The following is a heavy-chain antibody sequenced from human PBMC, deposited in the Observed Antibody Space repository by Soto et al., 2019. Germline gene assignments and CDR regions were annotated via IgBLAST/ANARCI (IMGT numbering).Heavy chain of an antibody. CDR2: ISAYNGNT. Sequence: GASVKVSCKASGYTFTSYGISWVRQAPGQGLEWMGWISAYNGNTNYAQKLQGRVTMTTDTSTSTAYMELRSLRSDDTAVYYCARDLLWFGELLRFDPWGQGTLVTVSS. D-gene: IGHD3-10*01. J-gene: IGHJ5*02. CDR1: GYTFTSYG. CDR3: ARDLLWFGELLRFDP. V-gene: IGHV1-18*01.